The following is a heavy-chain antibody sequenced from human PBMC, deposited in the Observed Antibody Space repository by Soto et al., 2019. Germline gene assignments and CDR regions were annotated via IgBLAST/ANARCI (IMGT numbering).Heavy chain of an antibody. CDR2: ISGRGCST. Sequence: DVQLLESGGGLVQPGGSLRLSCAASEFTFSSYAMTWVRQAPGTGLEWVSGISGRGCSTDVADSVKGRFTISRDNAKNPLSLQMNSLSVYVTAVYYCAKYSVVNTRGHFDEWGQGTLVTVSS. D-gene: IGHD1-1*01. CDR3: AKYSVVNTRGHFDE. CDR1: EFTFSSYA. V-gene: IGHV3-23*01. J-gene: IGHJ4*02.